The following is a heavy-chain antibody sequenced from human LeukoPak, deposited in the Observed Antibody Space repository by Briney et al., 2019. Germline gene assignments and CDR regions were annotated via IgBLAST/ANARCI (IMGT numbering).Heavy chain of an antibody. CDR3: AGGGYCSSSSCFAPLFDW. J-gene: IGHJ4*02. CDR1: GASISRYY. Sequence: SETLSLTCTVSGASISRYYWSWIRQSPGKGLEWIGYIYNSETTNYNPSLKSRVAMSLYTSRSQFSLRLRSVTAADTALYFCAGGGYCSSSSCFAPLFDWWGRGTLVTVSS. V-gene: IGHV4-59*01. CDR2: IYNSETT. D-gene: IGHD2-2*01.